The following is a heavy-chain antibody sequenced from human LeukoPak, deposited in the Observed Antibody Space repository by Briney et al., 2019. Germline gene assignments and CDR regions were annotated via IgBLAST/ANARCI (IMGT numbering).Heavy chain of an antibody. CDR2: IKEDGTET. J-gene: IGHJ4*02. CDR3: AKEGRSLQTY. Sequence: GGSLRLSCAASGFTFSSFGMHWLRQAPGKGLEWVANIKEDGTETYYVDSVKGRFTISRDNAKNSLYLQMNSLRVKDTAVYYCAKEGRSLQTYWGQGTLVTVSS. CDR1: GFTFSSFG. V-gene: IGHV3-7*03. D-gene: IGHD5-24*01.